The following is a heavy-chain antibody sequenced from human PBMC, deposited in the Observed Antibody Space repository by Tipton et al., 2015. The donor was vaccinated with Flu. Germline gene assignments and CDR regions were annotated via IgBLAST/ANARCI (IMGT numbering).Heavy chain of an antibody. Sequence: TLSLTCTVSGGSIGSALYYWNWIRQPAGKGLEWIGRISGTGGATYSPSLKNRVTISADTSNNRFSLDLRSVTAADTAVYYCARRDYSNYVSEPKSWFDSWGQGTLVTVSS. CDR3: ARRDYSNYVSEPKSWFDS. CDR2: ISGTGGA. D-gene: IGHD4-11*01. V-gene: IGHV4-61*02. J-gene: IGHJ5*01. CDR1: GGSIGSALYY.